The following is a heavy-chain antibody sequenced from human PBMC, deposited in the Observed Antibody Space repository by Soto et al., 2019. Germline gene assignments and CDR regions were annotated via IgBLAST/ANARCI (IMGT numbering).Heavy chain of an antibody. J-gene: IGHJ3*02. CDR2: INSDGSST. CDR1: GFTFSSYW. CDR3: SSGDPDGAFDI. Sequence: EVQLVESGGGLVQPGGSLRLSCAASGFTFSSYWMHWVRQAPGKGLVWVSRINSDGSSTSYADSVKGRFTISRDNAKNTLYLQMNSLRAEDTAVYYCSSGDPDGAFDIWGQGTMVTVSS. V-gene: IGHV3-74*01. D-gene: IGHD3-22*01.